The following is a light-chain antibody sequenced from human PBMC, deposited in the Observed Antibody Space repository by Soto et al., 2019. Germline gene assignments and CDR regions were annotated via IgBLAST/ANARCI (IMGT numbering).Light chain of an antibody. J-gene: IGKJ1*01. CDR3: QQSYSTPST. Sequence: DIQMTQSPSSLSASVGDRVTITCRASQSISSYLNWYQQKPGKAPKLLIYAASSLQSGVPSRFSSSGSVTDFPLTISSLQPEDFATYYCQQSYSTPSTFGQGTKVEIK. CDR2: AAS. V-gene: IGKV1-39*01. CDR1: QSISSY.